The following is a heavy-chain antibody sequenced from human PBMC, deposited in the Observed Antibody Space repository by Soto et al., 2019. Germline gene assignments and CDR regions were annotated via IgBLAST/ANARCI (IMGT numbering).Heavy chain of an antibody. Sequence: VKVACKASGGPLISYAIIWVRQAPGQGLEWMGGIIPIFGTANYAQKFQCRVTITADESTSTAYMELSSLRSEDTAVYYCARVAISPIFGVVIRYYFDYWGQGTLVTVSS. CDR2: IIPIFGTA. CDR3: ARVAISPIFGVVIRYYFDY. D-gene: IGHD3-3*01. J-gene: IGHJ4*02. V-gene: IGHV1-69*01. CDR1: GGPLISYA.